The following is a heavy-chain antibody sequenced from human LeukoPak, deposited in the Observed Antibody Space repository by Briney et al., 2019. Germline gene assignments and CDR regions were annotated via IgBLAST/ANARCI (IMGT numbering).Heavy chain of an antibody. D-gene: IGHD6-13*01. V-gene: IGHV3-21*04. CDR3: AKAPGSWYQAPYYYMDV. CDR2: ITSWSTYI. Sequence: AGGSLRLSCAASGFTFNNYNMNWVRQAPGKALEWVSSITSWSTYIFYADSVKGRFTISRDNSKNTLYLQMNSLRAEDTAVYYCAKAPGSWYQAPYYYMDVWGKGTTVTVSS. J-gene: IGHJ6*03. CDR1: GFTFNNYN.